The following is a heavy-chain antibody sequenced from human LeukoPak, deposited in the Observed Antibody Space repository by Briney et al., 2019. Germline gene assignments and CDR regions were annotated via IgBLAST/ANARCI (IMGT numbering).Heavy chain of an antibody. J-gene: IGHJ5*01. D-gene: IGHD7-27*01. CDR3: AKKVAGVGWFDS. CDR2: IYYSGST. CDR1: GGSMSNYY. Sequence: SETLSLTCTVSGGSMSNYYWTWIRQPPGKGLEWIGYIYYSGSTNYNPSVESRVTISIATSKNQFSLRLNSVTAADTAVYYCAKKVAGVGWFDSWGQGTLVTVSS. V-gene: IGHV4-59*03.